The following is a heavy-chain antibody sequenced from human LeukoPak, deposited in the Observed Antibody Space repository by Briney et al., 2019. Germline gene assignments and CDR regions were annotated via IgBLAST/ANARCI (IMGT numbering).Heavy chain of an antibody. J-gene: IGHJ4*02. D-gene: IGHD6-19*01. Sequence: SETLSLTCTVSGGSISSYYWSWIRQPPGKGLEWIGYIYYSGSTNYNPSLKSRVTISVDTSKNQFSLKLSSVTAADTAVYYCARRSYVYSSGWYEDYWGQGTLVTVSS. CDR1: GGSISSYY. V-gene: IGHV4-59*08. CDR2: IYYSGST. CDR3: ARRSYVYSSGWYEDY.